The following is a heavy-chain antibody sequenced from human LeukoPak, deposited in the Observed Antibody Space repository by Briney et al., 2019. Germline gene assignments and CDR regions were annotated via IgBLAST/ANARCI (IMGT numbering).Heavy chain of an antibody. D-gene: IGHD2-15*01. CDR2: IGGSGGST. J-gene: IGHJ4*02. CDR1: GFIFSSYA. Sequence: GGSLGLSCAASGFIFSSYAMSWVRQAPGKGLERVSGIGGSGGSTYYADSVKGRFTISRDNSKNTLYLQMNSLRAEDTAVYYCARGNPSGNYFDYWGQGTLVTVSS. CDR3: ARGNPSGNYFDY. V-gene: IGHV3-23*01.